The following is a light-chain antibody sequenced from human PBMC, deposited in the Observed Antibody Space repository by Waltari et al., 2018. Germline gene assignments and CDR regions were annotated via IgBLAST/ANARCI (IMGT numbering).Light chain of an antibody. CDR3: MQGTQSPPSLT. J-gene: IGKJ4*01. CDR1: QSLIYSDGNTF. Sequence: VMLTQSPLSLPVTLGQPASISCRSSQSLIYSDGNTFLNWFHQRPGQSPRRLIYKVSNRRYWVPDRVSGSCSGSDFTLKSSRVEAVDGGSYYCMQGTQSPPSLTFGRGIRVEIK. CDR2: KVS. V-gene: IGKV2-30*01.